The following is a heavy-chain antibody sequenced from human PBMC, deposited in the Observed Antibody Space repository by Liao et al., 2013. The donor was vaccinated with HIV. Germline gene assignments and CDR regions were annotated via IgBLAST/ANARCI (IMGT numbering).Heavy chain of an antibody. Sequence: QVQLQQWGAGLLKPSETLSLTCAVDNGSLSGYYWSWIRQPPGMGLEWIGEISQSGSTNSNPSLKSRVTILADTSRNEFSLNVISMSAADTAVYYCARVSKRRRAFDVWGSGTLVTVSS. CDR1: NGSLSGYY. CDR2: ISQSGST. J-gene: IGHJ3*01. CDR3: ARVSKRRRAFDV. V-gene: IGHV4-34*01.